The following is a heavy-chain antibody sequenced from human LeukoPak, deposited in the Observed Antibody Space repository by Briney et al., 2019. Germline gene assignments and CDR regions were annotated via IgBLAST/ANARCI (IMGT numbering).Heavy chain of an antibody. CDR1: GYTFTSYD. J-gene: IGHJ6*03. CDR3: ARGIAAPGAYYYYYMDV. CDR2: MNPNSGNT. D-gene: IGHD6-13*01. V-gene: IGHV1-8*03. Sequence: ASVKVSCKASGYTFTSYDINWVRQAPGQGLEWMGWMNPNSGNTGYAQKFQGRVTITRNTSISTAYMELSSLRSEDTAVYYCARGIAAPGAYYYYYMDVWGKGTTVTVSS.